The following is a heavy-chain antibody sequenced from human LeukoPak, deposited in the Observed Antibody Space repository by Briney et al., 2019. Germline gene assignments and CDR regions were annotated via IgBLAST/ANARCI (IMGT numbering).Heavy chain of an antibody. D-gene: IGHD4-11*01. CDR1: GFIFSDYG. Sequence: GGSLRLSCAASGFIFSDYGMHWVRQAPGKGLEWVAFIENDESNQYYTDSVKGRFTISRDNSKNTLYLQMNSLRAEDTAVYYCVRSHDYSYYYYYYMDVWGKGTTVTVSS. V-gene: IGHV3-30*02. CDR3: VRSHDYSYYYYYYMDV. J-gene: IGHJ6*03. CDR2: IENDESNQ.